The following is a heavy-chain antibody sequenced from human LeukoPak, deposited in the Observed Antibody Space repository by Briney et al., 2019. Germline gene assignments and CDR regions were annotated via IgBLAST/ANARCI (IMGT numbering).Heavy chain of an antibody. CDR1: GGSFSGYY. CDR3: ARHVWFGSAYYYYMDV. J-gene: IGHJ6*03. CDR2: INHSGST. V-gene: IGHV4-34*01. D-gene: IGHD3-10*01. Sequence: SETLSLTCAVYGGSFSGYYWSWIRQPPGKGLEWIGEINHSGSTNYNPSLKSRVTISVDTSKNQFSLKLSSVTAADTAVYYCARHVWFGSAYYYYMDVWGKGTTVTISS.